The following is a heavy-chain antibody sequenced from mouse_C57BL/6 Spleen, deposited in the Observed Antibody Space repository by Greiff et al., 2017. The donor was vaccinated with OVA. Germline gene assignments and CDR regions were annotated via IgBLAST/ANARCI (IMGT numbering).Heavy chain of an antibody. CDR1: GYTFTSYW. Sequence: VQLQQPGAELVKPGASVKLSCKASGYTFTSYWMHWVKQRPGQGLEWIGMIHPNSGSTNYNEKFKSKATLTVAKSSSTAYMQLSSLTSEDSAVYYCAREGLLKYFDVWGTGTTVPVAA. V-gene: IGHV1-64*01. J-gene: IGHJ1*03. CDR3: AREGLLKYFDV. D-gene: IGHD2-3*01. CDR2: IHPNSGST.